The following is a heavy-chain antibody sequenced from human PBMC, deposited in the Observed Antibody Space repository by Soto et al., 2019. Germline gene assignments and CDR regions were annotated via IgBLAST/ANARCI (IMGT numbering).Heavy chain of an antibody. Sequence: GGSLRLACAASGFTFSSYSMNWVRQAPGKGLEWVSYISSSSTIYYADSVKGRFTISRDNAKNSLYLQMNSLRAEDTAVYYCARGLSAGSTSLPSHHYHHYYMDGWGKGTTVTVSS. V-gene: IGHV3-48*01. CDR2: ISSSSTI. D-gene: IGHD2-2*01. CDR1: GFTFSSYS. CDR3: ARGLSAGSTSLPSHHYHHYYMDG. J-gene: IGHJ6*03.